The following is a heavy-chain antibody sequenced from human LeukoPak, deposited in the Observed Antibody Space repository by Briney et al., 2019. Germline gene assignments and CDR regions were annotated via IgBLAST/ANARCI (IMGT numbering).Heavy chain of an antibody. D-gene: IGHD5-12*01. V-gene: IGHV4-38-2*02. CDR3: ARAALYSGYDEFDY. CDR1: GYSISSGYY. J-gene: IGHJ4*02. Sequence: SETLSLTCTVSGYSISSGYYWGWIRQPPGKGLEWIGSIYHSGSTYYNPSLKSRVTISVDTSKNQFSLKLSSVTAADTAVYYCARAALYSGYDEFDYWGQGTLVTVSS. CDR2: IYHSGST.